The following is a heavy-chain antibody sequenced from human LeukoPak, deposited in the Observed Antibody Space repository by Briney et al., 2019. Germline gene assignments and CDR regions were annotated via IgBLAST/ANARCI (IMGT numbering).Heavy chain of an antibody. CDR1: GGSISSYY. V-gene: IGHV4-59*01. J-gene: IGHJ2*01. CDR2: IYYSGST. Sequence: KPSETLSLTCTVSGGSISSYYWSWIRQPPGKGLEWIGYIYYSGSTNYNPSLKSRVTISVDTSKNQFSLKLSSVTAADTAVYYCARTPRTLQGGSSGWSRYVTPFLDLWGRGTLVTVSS. CDR3: ARTPRTLQGGSSGWSRYVTPFLDL. D-gene: IGHD6-19*01.